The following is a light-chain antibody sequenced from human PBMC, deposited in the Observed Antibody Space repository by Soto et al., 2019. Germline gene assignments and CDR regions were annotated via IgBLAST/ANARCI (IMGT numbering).Light chain of an antibody. CDR3: QQRSNWPLT. Sequence: EIVLTQSPATLSLSPGEGATLSWRASQSVSSYLAWYQQKPGQAPRLLIYDASNRATGIPARFSGSGSGTDFTLTISSLEPEDFAVYYCQQRSNWPLTFGQGTRLEIK. J-gene: IGKJ5*01. CDR2: DAS. V-gene: IGKV3-11*01. CDR1: QSVSSY.